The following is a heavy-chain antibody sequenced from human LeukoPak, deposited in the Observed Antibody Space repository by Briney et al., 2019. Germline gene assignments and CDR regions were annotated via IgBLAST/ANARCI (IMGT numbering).Heavy chain of an antibody. CDR1: GYTFTSYD. J-gene: IGHJ4*02. Sequence: ASVKVSCKAFGYTFTSYDINWVRQATGQGLEWMGWMNPNSGNTGYAQKFQGRVTMTRNTSISTAYMELSSLRSEDTAVYYCARGVGISRITMVRGVMRYWGQGTLVTVSS. CDR2: MNPNSGNT. D-gene: IGHD3-10*01. V-gene: IGHV1-8*01. CDR3: ARGVGISRITMVRGVMRY.